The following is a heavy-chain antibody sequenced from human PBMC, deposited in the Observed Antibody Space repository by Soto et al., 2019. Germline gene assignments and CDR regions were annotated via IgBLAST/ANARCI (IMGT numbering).Heavy chain of an antibody. V-gene: IGHV1-69*13. CDR1: GGTLSSYV. D-gene: IGHD3-22*01. CDR3: ARDVGSGYPLGYFDY. CDR2: IIPIYGTA. J-gene: IGHJ4*02. Sequence: ASVKVSCKASGGTLSSYVISWVRQAPGQGLEWMGGIIPIYGTANYAEKFQGRVTITADESTSTAYMELSSLRSEDTAVYYCARDVGSGYPLGYFDYWGQGTLVTVSS.